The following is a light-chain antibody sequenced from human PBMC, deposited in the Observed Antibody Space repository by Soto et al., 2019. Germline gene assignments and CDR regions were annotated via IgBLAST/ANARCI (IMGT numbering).Light chain of an antibody. J-gene: IGKJ1*01. CDR3: QQRSNWPGT. CDR2: GAS. V-gene: IGKV3D-20*02. CDR1: QSVSNNY. Sequence: EIVLTPSPGNLSLSPGERATLSCRASQSVSNNYLAWYQQKTGQAPRLLIYGASNRATGIPDRFSGSGSGTDFTLTISRLEAEDFAVYYCQQRSNWPGTCGQGTKVDI.